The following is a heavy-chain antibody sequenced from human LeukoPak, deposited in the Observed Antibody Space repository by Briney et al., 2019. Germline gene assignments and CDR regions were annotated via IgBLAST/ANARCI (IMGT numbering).Heavy chain of an antibody. D-gene: IGHD6-13*01. CDR1: GFTFDDYA. CDR2: ISWNSGSI. J-gene: IGHJ4*02. CDR3: AKGTGYSSSCPDY. Sequence: PGGSLRLSCAASGFTFDDYAMHWVRQAPGKGLEWVSGISWNSGSIGYADSVKGRFTISRDNAKNSLYLQMNSLRAEDTALYYCAKGTGYSSSCPDYWGQGTLVTVSS. V-gene: IGHV3-9*01.